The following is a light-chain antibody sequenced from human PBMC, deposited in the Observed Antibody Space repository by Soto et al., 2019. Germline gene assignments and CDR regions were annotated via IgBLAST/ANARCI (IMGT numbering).Light chain of an antibody. J-gene: IGKJ4*01. V-gene: IGKV3-15*01. CDR2: DAS. Sequence: EIVMTQSPATLSLSPGERATLSCMSSQSVSSSLAWYQHKPGQAPRLLIYDASTRATGIPDRFSGSGSGTEFALTISSLQSEDCAVYYCQQYSDWPPLTFGGGTKVDIK. CDR3: QQYSDWPPLT. CDR1: QSVSSS.